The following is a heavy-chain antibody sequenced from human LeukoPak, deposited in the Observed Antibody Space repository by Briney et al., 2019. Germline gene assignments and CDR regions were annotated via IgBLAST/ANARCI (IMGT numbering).Heavy chain of an antibody. CDR1: GFTFSSYA. CDR2: ISGSGGST. J-gene: IGHJ4*02. V-gene: IGHV3-23*01. D-gene: IGHD4-17*01. CDR3: AKDLLSTVTTGYFGY. Sequence: GGSLRLSCAASGFTFSSYAMSWVRQAPGKGLEWVSAISGSGGSTYYADSVKGRFTISRDNSKKTLYLQMNSLRAEDTAVYYCAKDLLSTVTTGYFGYWGQGTLVTVSS.